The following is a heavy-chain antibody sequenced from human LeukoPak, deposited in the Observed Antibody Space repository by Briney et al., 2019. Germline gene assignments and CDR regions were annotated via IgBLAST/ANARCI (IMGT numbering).Heavy chain of an antibody. V-gene: IGHV1-2*02. J-gene: IGHJ5*02. CDR3: ARSHGGITIRNWFDP. CDR1: GYTFTGYY. Sequence: ASVKVSCKASGYTFTGYYIHWVRQAPGQGLEWMGWINPDSGGTNYAQKFQGGVTMTRDTSISTAYMELSRLRSDDTAVYYCARSHGGITIRNWFDPWGQGTLVTVSS. CDR2: INPDSGGT. D-gene: IGHD3-3*01.